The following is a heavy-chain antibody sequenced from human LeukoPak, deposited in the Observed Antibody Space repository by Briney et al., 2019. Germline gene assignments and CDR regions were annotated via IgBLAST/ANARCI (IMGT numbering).Heavy chain of an antibody. CDR3: AVTGVTFDY. CDR1: GASVSGGGNS. Sequence: PSETLSLTCAVSGASVSGGGNSWSWIRQPPGKGLEWIGWFSHTGSTYYNPSLKSRVTISVDRSNNQFSLKLRSMTAADTAVYYCAVTGVTFDYWGQGTLVIVSS. CDR2: FSHTGST. V-gene: IGHV4-30-2*01. J-gene: IGHJ4*02. D-gene: IGHD4-23*01.